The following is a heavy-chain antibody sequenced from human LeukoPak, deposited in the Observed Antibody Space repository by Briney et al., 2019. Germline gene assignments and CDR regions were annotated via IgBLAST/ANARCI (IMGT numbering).Heavy chain of an antibody. CDR2: FHNSGTS. CDR3: TRGAGWLIDY. D-gene: IGHD3-16*01. CDR1: DDSISDYY. Sequence: SETLSLTCTVSDDSISDYYRGWIRQPPGKGLEWIGYFHNSGTSTYNPSLKSRVTVSADTSKNQFSLKLNSPTTADTAVYYCTRGAGWLIDYWGQGILVTVSS. J-gene: IGHJ4*02. V-gene: IGHV4-59*01.